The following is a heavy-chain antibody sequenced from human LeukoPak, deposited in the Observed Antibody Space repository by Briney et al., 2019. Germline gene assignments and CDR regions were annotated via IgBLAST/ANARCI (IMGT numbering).Heavy chain of an antibody. D-gene: IGHD2-21*02. CDR3: ARDHNYFGSDRYYDAFDI. CDR2: IRGEGSRL. J-gene: IGHJ3*02. Sequence: PGGSLRLSCVGSGFSISGFWMTWVRQAPGKGLERVAKIRGEGSRLYYVDSVKGRFTISRANAKNSLHLQMTNLRPEATSVYYFARDHNYFGSDRYYDAFDIWGQGTMVSVSS. CDR1: GFSISGFW. V-gene: IGHV3-7*01.